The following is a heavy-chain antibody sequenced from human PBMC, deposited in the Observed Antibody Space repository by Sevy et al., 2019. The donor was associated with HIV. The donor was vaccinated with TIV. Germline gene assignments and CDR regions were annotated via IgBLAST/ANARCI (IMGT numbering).Heavy chain of an antibody. D-gene: IGHD6-19*01. V-gene: IGHV3-30-3*01. CDR3: ARQGSSTGYWYFDL. CDR2: ISYDGSNK. CDR1: GFTFSSYA. Sequence: GGSLRLSCAASGFTFSSYAMHWVRQAPGKGLEWLAVISYDGSNKYYADSVKGRFTISRDNSKNTLYLQMNSLRAEDTAAYYCARQGSSTGYWYFDLWGRGTLVTVSS. J-gene: IGHJ2*01.